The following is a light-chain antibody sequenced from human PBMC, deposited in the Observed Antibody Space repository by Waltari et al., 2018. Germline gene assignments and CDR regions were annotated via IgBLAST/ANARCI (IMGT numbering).Light chain of an antibody. CDR1: QSIRSD. J-gene: IGKJ2*01. Sequence: EIVLTQSPAPLSVSPGERATLSCRASQSIRSDLAWYRQKPGQAPRLLIYGASFRDTGSPARFSGSGSGTEFTLTISSLQSEDFAIYYGQQYDNWPPITFGQGTKLEMK. V-gene: IGKV3-15*01. CDR2: GAS. CDR3: QQYDNWPPIT.